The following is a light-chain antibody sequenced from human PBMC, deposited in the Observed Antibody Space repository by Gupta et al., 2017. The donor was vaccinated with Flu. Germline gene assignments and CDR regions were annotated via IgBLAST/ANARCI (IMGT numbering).Light chain of an antibody. J-gene: IGKJ2*01. CDR2: AAS. Sequence: MTQSPSSLSASVGDRATITCRASQSITTYLLWYQQKPGKAPKLLIYAASSLQSGVPSRFGGSGSGTDFTLTITNLQPEDFATYYCQQNYSTPRTFVQGTKLEIK. V-gene: IGKV1-39*01. CDR3: QQNYSTPRT. CDR1: QSITTY.